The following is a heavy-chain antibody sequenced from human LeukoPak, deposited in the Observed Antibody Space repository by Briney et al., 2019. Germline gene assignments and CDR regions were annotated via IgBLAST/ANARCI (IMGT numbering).Heavy chain of an antibody. CDR3: ARDRGLWFGGEYYFDY. CDR2: ISSGSSTI. CDR1: GFTFSSYS. J-gene: IGHJ4*02. Sequence: GGSLRLSCAASGFTFSSYSMNWVRQAPGKGLEWVSYISSGSSTIYYADSVKGRFTISRDNAKNSLYLQMNSLRAEDTAVYYCARDRGLWFGGEYYFDYWGQGTLVTVSS. V-gene: IGHV3-48*01. D-gene: IGHD3-10*01.